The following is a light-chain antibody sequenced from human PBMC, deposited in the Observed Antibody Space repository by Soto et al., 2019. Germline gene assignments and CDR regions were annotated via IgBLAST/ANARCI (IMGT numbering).Light chain of an antibody. V-gene: IGLV2-14*01. Sequence: QSVLTQPASVSGSPGQSITISCTGTSSDVGGYNYVSWYQQHPGKAPTPMIYEVSNRPSGVSNRFSGSKSGNTASLTISGLQAEDEADYYCSSYASSSTVVFGGGTKLTVL. J-gene: IGLJ2*01. CDR1: SSDVGGYNY. CDR2: EVS. CDR3: SSYASSSTVV.